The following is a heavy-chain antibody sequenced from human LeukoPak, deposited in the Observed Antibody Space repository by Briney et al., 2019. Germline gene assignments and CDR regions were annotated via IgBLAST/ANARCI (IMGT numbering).Heavy chain of an antibody. CDR1: GASIRSGDYY. D-gene: IGHD2-15*01. V-gene: IGHV4-30-4*01. J-gene: IGHJ3*02. CDR3: ARDCSGGSCYGAFDI. Sequence: SETLSLTCNVSGASIRSGDYYWSWIRQPPGKGLEWIGYIYDSGSTYYNPSLKSRITISVDTSENRFSLKLSSVTATDTAVYYCARDCSGGSCYGAFDIWGQGTMVTVSS. CDR2: IYDSGST.